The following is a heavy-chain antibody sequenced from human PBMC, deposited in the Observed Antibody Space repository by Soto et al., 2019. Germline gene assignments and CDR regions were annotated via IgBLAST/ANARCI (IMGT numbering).Heavy chain of an antibody. V-gene: IGHV4-31*03. Sequence: QVQLQESGPGLVKPSQTLSLTCTVSGGSISSGGYYWSWIRQHPGKGLEWIGYIYYSGSTYYNPSHNIRVTKSVDTPKTQFSLKLSSVTAADTAVYYCARGPATVTTSFAFDIWGQGTMVTVSS. CDR1: GGSISSGGYY. CDR3: ARGPATVTTSFAFDI. D-gene: IGHD4-17*01. CDR2: IYYSGST. J-gene: IGHJ3*02.